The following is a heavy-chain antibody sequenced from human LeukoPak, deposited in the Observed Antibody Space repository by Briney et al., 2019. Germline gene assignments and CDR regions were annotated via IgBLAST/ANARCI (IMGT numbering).Heavy chain of an antibody. Sequence: ASVKVSCKASGYTFTSYGISWVRRAPGQGLEWMGWISAYNGNTNYAQKLQGRVTMTTDTSTSAAYMELRSLRSDDTAVYYCARGPRMFYCSGGSCQKAYGDYWGQGTLVTVSS. J-gene: IGHJ4*02. V-gene: IGHV1-18*01. CDR2: ISAYNGNT. D-gene: IGHD2-15*01. CDR1: GYTFTSYG. CDR3: ARGPRMFYCSGGSCQKAYGDY.